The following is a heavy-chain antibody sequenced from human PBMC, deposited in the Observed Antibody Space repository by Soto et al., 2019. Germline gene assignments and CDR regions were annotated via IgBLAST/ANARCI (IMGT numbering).Heavy chain of an antibody. CDR1: GGTGSSYS. J-gene: IGHJ4*02. Sequence: QVQLVQSGAEVKKPGSSVKVSCKASGGTGSSYSISWVRQAPGQGLEWMGRIILTLDIADYAQKFQGSVTITADKSTTTAYMDLSSLRSEDTAIYYCARDGGYCSSTTCLDYWGQGSLVTVSS. CDR3: ARDGGYCSSTTCLDY. CDR2: IILTLDIA. D-gene: IGHD2-2*01. V-gene: IGHV1-69*08.